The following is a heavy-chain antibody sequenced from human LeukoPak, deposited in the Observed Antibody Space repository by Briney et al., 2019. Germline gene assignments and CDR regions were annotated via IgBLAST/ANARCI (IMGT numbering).Heavy chain of an antibody. V-gene: IGHV1-69*05. J-gene: IGHJ4*02. CDR3: GRKAGDCGGNSCYSIYY. CDR2: IIPIFGTA. Sequence: GASVKVSCKAFGGSFSSEAISWVRQAPGQGLEWMGGIIPIFGTANYAQKFQGRVTITTDESTSTAYMEVSSLRSEDTAVYYCGRKAGDCGGNSCYSIYYWGQGTLVTVSS. CDR1: GGSFSSEA. D-gene: IGHD2-15*01.